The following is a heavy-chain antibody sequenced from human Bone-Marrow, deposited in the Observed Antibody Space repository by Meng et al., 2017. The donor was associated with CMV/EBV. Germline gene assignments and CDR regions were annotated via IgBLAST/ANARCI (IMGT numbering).Heavy chain of an antibody. J-gene: IGHJ4*02. Sequence: GESLKISCAASGFTFSRFAMTWVRQAPGKGLEWVSAISGGGGGTYYADSVKGRFTISRDNSKNTLYLQLNGLRADDTAVYYCVKEEASRPFFEFWGQGTLVTVYS. CDR2: ISGGGGGT. D-gene: IGHD6-6*01. V-gene: IGHV3-23*01. CDR1: GFTFSRFA. CDR3: VKEEASRPFFEF.